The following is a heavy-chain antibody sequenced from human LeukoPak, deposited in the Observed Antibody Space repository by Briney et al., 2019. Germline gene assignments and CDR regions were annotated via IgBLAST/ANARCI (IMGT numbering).Heavy chain of an antibody. V-gene: IGHV3-33*06. D-gene: IGHD3-10*01. J-gene: IGHJ2*01. CDR1: GFTFSSYG. CDR2: IWYDGSSK. CDR3: AKDAGYGSGSYEYWYFDL. Sequence: GRSLRLSCAASGFTFSSYGMHWVRQAPGKGLEWVAVIWYDGSSKYYADSVKGRFTISRDNSKNTLYLQMNSLRAEDTAVYYCAKDAGYGSGSYEYWYFDLWGRGTLVTVSS.